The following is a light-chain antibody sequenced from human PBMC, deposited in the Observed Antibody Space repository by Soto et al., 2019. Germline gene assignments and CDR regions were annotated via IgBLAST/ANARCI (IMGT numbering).Light chain of an antibody. V-gene: IGLV2-14*03. CDR1: SSDVGGYNY. CDR2: DVS. J-gene: IGLJ1*01. Sequence: QSALTQPASVSGSPGQSITISCTCTSSDVGGYNYVSWYQHHPGKAPKLMIYDVSNRPAGVSNRFSGSKSGNTASLTISGLQPEDEADYYCCSYTTSNTRQIVFGTGTKVTVL. CDR3: CSYTTSNTRQIV.